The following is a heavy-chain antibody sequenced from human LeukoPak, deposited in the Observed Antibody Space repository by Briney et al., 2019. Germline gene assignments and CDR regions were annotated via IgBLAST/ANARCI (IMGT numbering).Heavy chain of an antibody. J-gene: IGHJ4*02. Sequence: GGSLRLSCAASGFTFSSYSMNWVRQAPGKGLEWVSSISSSGSYIYYADSVKGRFTISRDNAKNSLYLQMDSLRDEDTAVYYCARDRDYAFDYWGQGTLVTVSS. V-gene: IGHV3-21*01. D-gene: IGHD4-17*01. CDR1: GFTFSSYS. CDR2: ISSSGSYI. CDR3: ARDRDYAFDY.